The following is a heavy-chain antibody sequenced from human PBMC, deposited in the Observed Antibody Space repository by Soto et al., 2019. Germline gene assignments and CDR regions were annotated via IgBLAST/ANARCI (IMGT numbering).Heavy chain of an antibody. CDR3: ARSRPHRYCSGGSCYSFDP. CDR1: GFSLSNARMG. CDR2: IFSNDEK. J-gene: IGHJ5*02. V-gene: IGHV2-26*01. Sequence: QVTLKESGPVLVKPTETLTLTCTVSGFSLSNARMGVSWIRQPPGKALEWLAHIFSNDEKSYSTSLKSRLTPPQDTSKSHVVLTMTNMEPVDPATYYCARSRPHRYCSGGSCYSFDPWGQGTLVTVSS. D-gene: IGHD2-15*01.